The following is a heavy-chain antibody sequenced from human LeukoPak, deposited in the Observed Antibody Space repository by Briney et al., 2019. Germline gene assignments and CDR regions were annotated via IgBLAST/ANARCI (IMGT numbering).Heavy chain of an antibody. CDR3: ARTTEGGYTYDFFYYYYMDV. D-gene: IGHD5-18*01. J-gene: IGHJ6*03. CDR2: IYYYGST. CDR1: GASITGSSYY. V-gene: IGHV4-39*07. Sequence: SETLSLTCTVSGASITGSSYYWGWIRQPTGKGLEWIGSIYYYGSTYYNPSLKSRVTISIHTSKKQFSLKLSSVTAADTAVYYCARTTEGGYTYDFFYYYYMDVWGKGTTVTISS.